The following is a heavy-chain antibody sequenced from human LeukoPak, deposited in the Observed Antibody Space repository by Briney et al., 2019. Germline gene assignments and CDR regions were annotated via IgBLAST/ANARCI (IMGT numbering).Heavy chain of an antibody. D-gene: IGHD5-18*01. Sequence: PSETLSLTCTVSGGSISSSSYYWGWIRQPPGKGLEWIGSIYYSGSTYYNPSLKSRVTISVDTSKNQFSLKLSSVTAADTAVYYCARQETGMVLRYYYYYMDVWRKGTTVTVSS. CDR3: ARQETGMVLRYYYYYMDV. CDR1: GGSISSSSYY. V-gene: IGHV4-39*01. CDR2: IYYSGST. J-gene: IGHJ6*03.